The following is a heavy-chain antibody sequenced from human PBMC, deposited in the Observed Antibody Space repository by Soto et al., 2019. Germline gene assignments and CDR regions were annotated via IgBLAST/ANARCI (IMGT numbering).Heavy chain of an antibody. CDR1: GYSISSSHW. CDR2: IYYSGST. J-gene: IGHJ4*02. D-gene: IGHD1-1*01. CDR3: ARIANNCGTSFDY. Sequence: QVQLQESGPGLVKPSDTLSFTCTISGYSISSSHWWGWIRQPPGKGLEWIGYIYYSGSTYYNPSLKVQVTMSVDTSTNQFSLKLSSVTAVDTAVYYCARIANNCGTSFDYWGQGTLVTVSS. V-gene: IGHV4-28*01.